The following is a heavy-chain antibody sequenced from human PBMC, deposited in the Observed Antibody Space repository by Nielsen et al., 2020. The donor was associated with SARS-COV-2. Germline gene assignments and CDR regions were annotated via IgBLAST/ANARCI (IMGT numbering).Heavy chain of an antibody. CDR2: ISYDGSNK. Sequence: GESLKISCAASGFTFSSYWMSWVRQAPGKGLEWVAVISYDGSNKYYADSVKGRFTISRDNSKNTLYLQMNSLRAEDTAVYYCARGPSRGYNLVDYWGQGTLVTVSS. V-gene: IGHV3-30-3*01. D-gene: IGHD5-24*01. J-gene: IGHJ4*02. CDR3: ARGPSRGYNLVDY. CDR1: GFTFSSYW.